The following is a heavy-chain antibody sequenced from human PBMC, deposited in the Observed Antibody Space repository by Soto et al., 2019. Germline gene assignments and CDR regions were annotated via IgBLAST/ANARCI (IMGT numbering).Heavy chain of an antibody. CDR3: ARDGSGWYVDAFDI. CDR2: IKQDGSEK. D-gene: IGHD6-19*01. J-gene: IGHJ3*02. CDR1: GFTFSSYW. Sequence: GGSLRLSCAASGFTFSSYWMSWVRQAPGKGLEWVANIKQDGSEKYYVDSVKGRLTISRDNAKNSLYLQMNSLRAEDTAVYYCARDGSGWYVDAFDIWGQGTMVTVSS. V-gene: IGHV3-7*01.